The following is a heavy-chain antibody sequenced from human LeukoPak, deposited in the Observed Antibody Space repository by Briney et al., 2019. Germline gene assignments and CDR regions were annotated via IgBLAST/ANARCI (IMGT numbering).Heavy chain of an antibody. CDR1: GGSVCSYS. Sequence: SETLSLTCTVSGGSVCSYSWTWIRQPPGKGLEWIGYISYSGTTNYSPSLKSRLTMSFDTSKNQVALRLSSVTIADTAVYYCGRYDDFGFKHWGQGTLVTVSS. CDR3: GRYDDFGFKH. J-gene: IGHJ1*01. CDR2: ISYSGTT. V-gene: IGHV4-59*02. D-gene: IGHD4-17*01.